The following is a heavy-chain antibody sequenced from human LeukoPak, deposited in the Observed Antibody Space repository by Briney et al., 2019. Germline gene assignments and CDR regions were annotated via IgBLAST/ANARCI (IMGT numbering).Heavy chain of an antibody. D-gene: IGHD3-16*01. CDR1: GYTFTGYY. CDR2: INPNSGGT. J-gene: IGHJ6*03. CDR3: ARGGIPYYYYYYMDV. V-gene: IGHV1-2*02. Sequence: ASVNVSCKSSGYTFTGYYMHWVRQAPGQGLEWMGWINPNSGGTNYAQKFQGGVTMTRDTSISTAYMELSRLRSDDTAVYYCARGGIPYYYYYYMDVWGKGTTVTISS.